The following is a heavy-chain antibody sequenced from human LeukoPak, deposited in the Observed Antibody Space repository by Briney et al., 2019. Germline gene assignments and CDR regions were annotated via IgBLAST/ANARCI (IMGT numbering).Heavy chain of an antibody. Sequence: GGSLRLSCAASGFTFSSYGMHWVRQAPGKGLEWVAFIRYDGSNKYYADSVKGRFTISRDNSKNTLYLQMNSLRAEDTAVYYCAKVGGIVVVPSADYYMDVWGKGTTVTVSS. J-gene: IGHJ6*03. CDR1: GFTFSSYG. CDR2: IRYDGSNK. D-gene: IGHD2-2*01. CDR3: AKVGGIVVVPSADYYMDV. V-gene: IGHV3-30*02.